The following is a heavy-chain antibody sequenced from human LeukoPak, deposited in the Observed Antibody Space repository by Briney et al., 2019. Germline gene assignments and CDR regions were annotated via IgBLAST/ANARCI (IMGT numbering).Heavy chain of an antibody. CDR3: AARDRATEGGY. CDR1: GYSFTSYW. Sequence: GESLKISCKGSGYSFTSYWIGWVRQAPGKGLEWMGGFDPEDGETIYAQKFQGRVTMTEDTSTDTAYMELSSLRSEDTAVYYCAARDRATEGGYWGQGTLVTVSS. D-gene: IGHD5-12*01. J-gene: IGHJ4*02. CDR2: FDPEDGET. V-gene: IGHV1-24*01.